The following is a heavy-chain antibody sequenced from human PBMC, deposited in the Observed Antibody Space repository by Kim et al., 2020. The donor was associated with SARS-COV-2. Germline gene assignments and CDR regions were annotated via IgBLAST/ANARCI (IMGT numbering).Heavy chain of an antibody. D-gene: IGHD4-17*01. J-gene: IGHJ6*02. Sequence: GGSLRLSCAASGFTFSNAWMSWVRQAPGKWLEWVGRIKSKTDGGTTDYAAPVKGRFTISRDDSKNTLYLQMNSLKTEDTAVYYCTTALQPYGDFYYYGMDVWGQGTTVTVSS. V-gene: IGHV3-15*01. CDR1: GFTFSNAW. CDR2: IKSKTDGGTT. CDR3: TTALQPYGDFYYYGMDV.